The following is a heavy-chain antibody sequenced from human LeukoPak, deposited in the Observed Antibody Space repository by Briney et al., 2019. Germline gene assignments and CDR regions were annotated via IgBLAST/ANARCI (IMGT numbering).Heavy chain of an antibody. CDR3: ARDNFGYFDWLPNLDY. J-gene: IGHJ4*02. V-gene: IGHV1-18*01. D-gene: IGHD3-9*01. CDR1: GYTFTSYG. CDR2: IIPIFGTV. Sequence: GASVKVSCKASGYTFTSYGISWVRQAPGQGLEWMGGIIPIFGTVNYAQKLQGRVTMTTDTSTSAAYMELRSLRSDDTAVYYCARDNFGYFDWLPNLDYWGQGTLVTVSS.